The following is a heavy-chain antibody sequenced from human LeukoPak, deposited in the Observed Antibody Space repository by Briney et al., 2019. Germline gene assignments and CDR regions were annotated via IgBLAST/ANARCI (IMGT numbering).Heavy chain of an antibody. D-gene: IGHD1-7*01. J-gene: IGHJ4*02. CDR1: GSTFSSYA. V-gene: IGHV3-74*01. CDR2: INPDGSGP. CDR3: ARPTTTLEY. Sequence: GGSLRLSCAASGSTFSSYAMGWVRQAPGKGLVWVSRINPDGSGPIYADSVKGRFTISRDNAKNTLYLQMNSLRAEDTAVYYCARPTTTLEYWGQGTLVTVSS.